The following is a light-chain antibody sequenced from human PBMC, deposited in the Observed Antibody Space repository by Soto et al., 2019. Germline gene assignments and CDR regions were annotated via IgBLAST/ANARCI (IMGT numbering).Light chain of an antibody. Sequence: EIVLTQSPGTLSLSPGERATLSCRASQSVSSSYLAWYQLKPGQAPRLLIYGASSRATGIPDRFSGSGSGTGFTLTISRLEPEDFAVYYCQQYGSSPYTFGQGTKLEIK. CDR2: GAS. J-gene: IGKJ2*01. V-gene: IGKV3-20*01. CDR3: QQYGSSPYT. CDR1: QSVSSSY.